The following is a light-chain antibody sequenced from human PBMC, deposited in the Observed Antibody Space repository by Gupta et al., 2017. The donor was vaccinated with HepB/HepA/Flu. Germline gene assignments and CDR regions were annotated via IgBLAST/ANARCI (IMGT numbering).Light chain of an antibody. Sequence: DIQMTQSPSSLSASIGDRVTITCRASQPIKTFLNWYQQKPGKAPNLLIYSASTLHSGVPSRFSGSGSGTDFTLTISRLQPEDFGTYYCQQSSSSPLTFGGGTKVEIK. J-gene: IGKJ4*01. V-gene: IGKV1-39*01. CDR2: SAS. CDR3: QQSSSSPLT. CDR1: QPIKTF.